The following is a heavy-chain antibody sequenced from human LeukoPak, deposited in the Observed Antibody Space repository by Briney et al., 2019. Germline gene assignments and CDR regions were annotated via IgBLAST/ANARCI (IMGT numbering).Heavy chain of an antibody. Sequence: GASLKISCKASGYSFTSYWIGWVRQMPGKGLAWMGIIYPGDSDTRYSPSYQGQVTISADKSISTAYLQWSSLKASDTAMYYCARSYDSSPFSLWYWGQGTLVTVSS. CDR3: ARSYDSSPFSLWY. CDR1: GYSFTSYW. CDR2: IYPGDSDT. V-gene: IGHV5-51*01. J-gene: IGHJ4*02. D-gene: IGHD3-22*01.